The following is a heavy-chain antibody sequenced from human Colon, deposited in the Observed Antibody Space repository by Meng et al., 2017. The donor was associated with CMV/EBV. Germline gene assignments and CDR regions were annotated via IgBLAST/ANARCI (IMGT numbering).Heavy chain of an antibody. CDR3: ARALKPLGTRGGLDV. Sequence: GESLKISCAASGFSFSSYTMNWVRQAPGKGLEWVSSINYRGSDIYYADSVKGRFTISRDNAKNSLYLQMNSLRAEDTAVYYCARALKPLGTRGGLDVWGQGTTVTVSS. D-gene: IGHD1-1*01. CDR1: GFSFSSYT. V-gene: IGHV3-21*01. CDR2: INYRGSDI. J-gene: IGHJ6*02.